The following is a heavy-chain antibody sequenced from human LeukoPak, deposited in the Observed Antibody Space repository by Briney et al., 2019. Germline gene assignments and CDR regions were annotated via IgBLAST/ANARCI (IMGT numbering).Heavy chain of an antibody. CDR3: ARGVTLGYCSSTSCPNWFDP. D-gene: IGHD2-2*01. CDR1: GYTFTGYY. Sequence: ASVKVSCKASGYTFTGYYMHWMRQAPGQGLEWMGWINPNSGGTNYAQKFQGRVTMTRDTSISTAYMELSRLRSDDTAVYYCARGVTLGYCSSTSCPNWFDPWGQGTLVTVSS. V-gene: IGHV1-2*02. CDR2: INPNSGGT. J-gene: IGHJ5*02.